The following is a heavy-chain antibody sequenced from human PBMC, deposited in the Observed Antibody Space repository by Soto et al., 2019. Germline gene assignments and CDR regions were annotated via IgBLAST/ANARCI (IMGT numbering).Heavy chain of an antibody. CDR1: AVTSSPYA. CDR3: AKAGGSGLSAQDFDY. J-gene: IGHJ4*02. V-gene: IGHV3-23*01. Sequence: RQARRHSCAASAVTSSPYAYSWVRQVQGKGLEWVSAIRGSGGSTYYADSVKGRLTISRDNSKNTLYLQMNSLRAEDTAVYYCAKAGGSGLSAQDFDYWGQGT. CDR2: IRGSGGST. D-gene: IGHD3-10*01.